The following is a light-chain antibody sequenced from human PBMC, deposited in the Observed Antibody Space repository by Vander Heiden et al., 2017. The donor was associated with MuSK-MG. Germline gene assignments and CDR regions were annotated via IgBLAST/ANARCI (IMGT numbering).Light chain of an antibody. CDR2: GSS. CDR3: QQYGDSPLFT. Sequence: IVLTQSPGTLSLSPGERAALSCRASQSVSSRYLAWYQQKPGQAPRLLIYGSSTRDTGVPDRFSGSGYGTDFTLTISRREPEASAVYICQQYGDSPLFTFGHGIKLDIK. V-gene: IGKV3-20*01. J-gene: IGKJ3*01. CDR1: QSVSSRY.